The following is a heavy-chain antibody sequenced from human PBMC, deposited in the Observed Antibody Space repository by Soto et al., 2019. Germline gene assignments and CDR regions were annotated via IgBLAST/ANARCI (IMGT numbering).Heavy chain of an antibody. V-gene: IGHV3-30*18. Sequence: GGSLRLSCAASGFTFSSYGMHWVRQAPGKGLEWVAVISYDGSNKYYADSVKGRFTISRDNSKNTLYLQMNSLRAEDTAVYYCAKPRNIEVSYYYYGMDVWGQGTTVTVSS. D-gene: IGHD6-19*01. CDR2: ISYDGSNK. CDR3: AKPRNIEVSYYYYGMDV. CDR1: GFTFSSYG. J-gene: IGHJ6*02.